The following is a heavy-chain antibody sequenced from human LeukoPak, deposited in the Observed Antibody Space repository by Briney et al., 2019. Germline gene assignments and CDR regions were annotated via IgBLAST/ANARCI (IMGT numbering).Heavy chain of an antibody. D-gene: IGHD5-18*01. Sequence: HPGGSLRLSCAASGFTFSSYAMSCVRQAPGKGLEWVSAISGSGGSTYYADSVKGRFTISRDNSKNTLYLQMNSLRAEDTAVYYCAKRIQSAMATGYWGQGTLVTVSS. CDR2: ISGSGGST. J-gene: IGHJ4*02. V-gene: IGHV3-23*01. CDR1: GFTFSSYA. CDR3: AKRIQSAMATGY.